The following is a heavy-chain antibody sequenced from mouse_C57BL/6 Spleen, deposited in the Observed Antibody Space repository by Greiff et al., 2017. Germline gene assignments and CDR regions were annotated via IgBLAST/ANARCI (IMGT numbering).Heavy chain of an antibody. J-gene: IGHJ4*01. CDR2: IYPGSGST. CDR1: GYTFTSYW. V-gene: IGHV1-55*01. Sequence: QVQLQQPGAELVKPGASVKMSCKASGYTFTSYWITWVKQRPGQGLEWIGDIYPGSGSTNYNEKFKSKATLTVDTSSSTAYMQLSSLTSEDAAVYYCAHYDYDLYAMDYWGQGTSVTVSS. D-gene: IGHD2-4*01. CDR3: AHYDYDLYAMDY.